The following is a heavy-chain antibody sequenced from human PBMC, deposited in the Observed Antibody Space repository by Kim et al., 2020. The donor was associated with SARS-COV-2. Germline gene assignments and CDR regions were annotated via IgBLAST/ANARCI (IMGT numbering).Heavy chain of an antibody. D-gene: IGHD2-2*01. CDR3: AKDGYCSSTSCYHLDYGMDV. J-gene: IGHJ6*02. V-gene: IGHV3-43*01. CDR1: GFTFDDYT. CDR2: ISWDGGST. Sequence: GGSLRLSCAASGFTFDDYTMHWVRQAPGKGLEWVSLISWDGGSTYYADSVKGRFTISRDNSKNSLYLQMNSLRTEDTALYYCAKDGYCSSTSCYHLDYGMDVWGQGTTVTVSS.